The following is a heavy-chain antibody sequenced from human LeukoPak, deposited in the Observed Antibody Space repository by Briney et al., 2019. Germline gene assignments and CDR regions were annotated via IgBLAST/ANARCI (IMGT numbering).Heavy chain of an antibody. J-gene: IGHJ3*02. Sequence: PSETLSLTCTASGASIDSYYWSWIRQPPGKGLEWIGYIYYTGATNYNPSLKSRVTISLGMSKNYFSLRLSSVTAVDTAIYYCGSLTTMVTPEPFDIWGQGTMVTVSS. CDR2: IYYTGAT. CDR1: GASIDSYY. CDR3: GSLTTMVTPEPFDI. V-gene: IGHV4-59*01. D-gene: IGHD4-23*01.